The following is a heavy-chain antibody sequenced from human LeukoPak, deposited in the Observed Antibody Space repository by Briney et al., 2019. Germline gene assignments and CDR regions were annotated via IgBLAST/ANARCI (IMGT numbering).Heavy chain of an antibody. V-gene: IGHV3-7*01. D-gene: IGHD4-11*01. CDR1: GLTLRNYW. CDR2: INGDGSVT. Sequence: GGSLRLSCAASGLTLRNYWMAWVRQAPGKGLERVANINGDGSVTGYVDSVKGRFTISRDNARNSMYLQMNSLSAEDTAVYYCATQDYSNFDYWGRGILVSVSS. J-gene: IGHJ4*02. CDR3: ATQDYSNFDY.